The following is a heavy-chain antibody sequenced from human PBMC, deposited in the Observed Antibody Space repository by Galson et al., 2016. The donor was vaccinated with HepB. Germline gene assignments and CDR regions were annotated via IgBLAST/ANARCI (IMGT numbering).Heavy chain of an antibody. Sequence: SETLSLTCTVSGGSISSSSYYWGWIRQPPGKGLEWIGSIYYSGSTYYNPSLKSRVTISVDTSKNQFSLKLSSVTAADTAVYYCAGHRITIFGVVMGWFDPWGQGTLVIVSS. CDR3: AGHRITIFGVVMGWFDP. J-gene: IGHJ5*02. V-gene: IGHV4-39*01. CDR1: GGSISSSSYY. CDR2: IYYSGST. D-gene: IGHD3-3*01.